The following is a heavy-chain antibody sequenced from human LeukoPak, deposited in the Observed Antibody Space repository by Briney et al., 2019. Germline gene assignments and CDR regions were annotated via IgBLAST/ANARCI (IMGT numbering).Heavy chain of an antibody. V-gene: IGHV4-59*01. J-gene: IGHJ6*02. CDR1: GGSISSYY. Sequence: PSETLSLTCNVSGGSISSYYWSWIRQPPGKGLEWIGYIYYSGNTNYNPSLKSRVTISVDTSKNQFSLKLSSVTAADTAVYYCARDRKYYDFWSGSQDDIYYYYGMDVWGQGTTVTVSS. D-gene: IGHD3-3*01. CDR2: IYYSGNT. CDR3: ARDRKYYDFWSGSQDDIYYYYGMDV.